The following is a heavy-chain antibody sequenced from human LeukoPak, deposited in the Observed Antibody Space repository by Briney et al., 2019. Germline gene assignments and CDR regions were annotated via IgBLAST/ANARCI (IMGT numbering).Heavy chain of an antibody. CDR3: ARQRALTGEWAFDI. CDR2: IYYSGNT. V-gene: IGHV4-38-2*02. Sequence: SETLSLTCTVSGYSISSGYYWGWIRQPPGKGLEWIGSIYYSGNTYYNPSLKSRVTISVDTSKNQFSLELSSVTAADTAVYYCARQRALTGEWAFDIWGQGTMVTVSS. CDR1: GYSISSGYY. D-gene: IGHD7-27*01. J-gene: IGHJ3*02.